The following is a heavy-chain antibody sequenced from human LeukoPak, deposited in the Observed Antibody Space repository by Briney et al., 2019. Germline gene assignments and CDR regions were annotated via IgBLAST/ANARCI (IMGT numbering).Heavy chain of an antibody. D-gene: IGHD2-21*01. CDR2: IYHGGST. CDR3: ARIVVDVTRWFDP. CDR1: GDSMSSSRYS. Sequence: PSETLSLTRDVSGDSMSSSRYSWSWIRPPPGKGLEWIGYIYHGGSTHYNPSLMSRVTISVDRSKKQFSLNLSSVTAAGTAVYYCARIVVDVTRWFDPWGQGTLVTVSS. V-gene: IGHV4-30-2*01. J-gene: IGHJ5*02.